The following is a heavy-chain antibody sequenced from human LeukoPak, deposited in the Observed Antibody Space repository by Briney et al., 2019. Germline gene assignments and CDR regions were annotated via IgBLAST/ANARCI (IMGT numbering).Heavy chain of an antibody. CDR1: GYTFTSYA. J-gene: IGHJ5*02. CDR2: INTNTGNP. V-gene: IGHV7-4-1*02. Sequence: ASVTVSCTASGYTFTSYAMNWVRQAPGQGLEWMGWINTNTGNPTYAQGFTGRFVFSLDTSVSTAYLQISSLKAEDTAVYYCARDLGVPAAIVNWFDPWGQGTLVTVSS. CDR3: ARDLGVPAAIVNWFDP. D-gene: IGHD2-2*02.